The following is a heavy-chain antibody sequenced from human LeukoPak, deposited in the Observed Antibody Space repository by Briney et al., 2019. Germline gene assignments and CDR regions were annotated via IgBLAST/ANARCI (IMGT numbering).Heavy chain of an antibody. CDR1: GGSFSGYY. Sequence: KSSETLSLTCAVYGGSFSGYYWSWIRQPPGKGLEWIGEINHSGSTNYNPSLKSRVTISVDTSKNQFSLNLSSVTAADTAVHYCARRIWYHDILTAYNIWGQGTPVTVSS. CDR3: ARRIWYHDILTAYNI. CDR2: INHSGST. D-gene: IGHD3-9*01. J-gene: IGHJ4*02. V-gene: IGHV4-34*01.